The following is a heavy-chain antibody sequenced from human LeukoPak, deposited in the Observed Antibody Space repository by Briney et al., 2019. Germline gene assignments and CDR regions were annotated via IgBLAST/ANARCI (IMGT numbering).Heavy chain of an antibody. D-gene: IGHD5-24*01. CDR3: ARVGGGYNLNYFDY. CDR1: GYTFTGYY. V-gene: IGHV1-2*02. Sequence: ASVTVSCKASGYTFTGYYMHWVRQAPGQGLEWMGWINPNGGGTNYAQKFQGRVTMTRDTSISTAYMELSRLRSDDTAVYYCARVGGGYNLNYFDYWGQGTLVTVSS. CDR2: INPNGGGT. J-gene: IGHJ4*02.